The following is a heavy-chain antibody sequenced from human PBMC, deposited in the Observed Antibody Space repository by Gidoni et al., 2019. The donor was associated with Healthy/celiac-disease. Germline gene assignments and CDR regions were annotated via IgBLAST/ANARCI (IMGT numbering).Heavy chain of an antibody. CDR2: ISPILGIA. CDR1: GGTFSSYT. D-gene: IGHD6-19*01. CDR3: ARDGGVAVAGSDY. V-gene: IGHV1-69*08. Sequence: QVQLVQSGAAVKKPGSSVKVSCKASGGTFSSYTISWVRQAPGQGLEWMGRISPILGIANYAQKFQGRVTITADKSTSTAYMELSSLRSEDTAVYYCARDGGVAVAGSDYWGQGTLVTVSS. J-gene: IGHJ4*02.